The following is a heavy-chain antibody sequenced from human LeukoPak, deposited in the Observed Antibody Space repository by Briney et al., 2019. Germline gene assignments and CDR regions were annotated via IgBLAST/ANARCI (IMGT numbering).Heavy chain of an antibody. Sequence: SETLSLTCTVSGGSISSGGYYWSWIRRHPGKGLEWIGYIYYSGSTYYNPSLKSRVTISVDTSKNQFSLKLSSVTAADTAVYYCARDRLKGIAAAGYYYYGMDVWGQGTTVTVSS. CDR3: ARDRLKGIAAAGYYYYGMDV. CDR1: GGSISSGGYY. D-gene: IGHD6-13*01. J-gene: IGHJ6*02. CDR2: IYYSGST. V-gene: IGHV4-31*03.